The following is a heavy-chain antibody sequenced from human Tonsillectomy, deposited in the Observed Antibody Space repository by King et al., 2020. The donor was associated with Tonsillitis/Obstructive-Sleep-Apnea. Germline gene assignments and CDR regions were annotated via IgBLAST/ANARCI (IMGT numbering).Heavy chain of an antibody. CDR2: IIGGGGST. CDR3: AKAMVQGIIITIFDY. Sequence: VQLVESGGGLVQPGGSLRLSCAASGITFSSYAMSWVRQAPGTGLEWVSTIIGGGGSTYYSDSVKGRFTIPRDNSNNTLYLQMNSLRAEDTAVYYCAKAMVQGIIITIFDYWGQGTLVTVSS. CDR1: GITFSSYA. V-gene: IGHV3-23*04. D-gene: IGHD3-10*01. J-gene: IGHJ4*02.